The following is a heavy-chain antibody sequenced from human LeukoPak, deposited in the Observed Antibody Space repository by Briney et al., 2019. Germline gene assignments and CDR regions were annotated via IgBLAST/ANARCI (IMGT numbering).Heavy chain of an antibody. D-gene: IGHD1-1*01. CDR1: GYTFTSYD. Sequence: ASVKVSCKASGYTFTSYDINWVRQATGQGLAWMGWMNPNSGNTGYAQKFQGRVTMTRNTSISTAYMELSSLRSEDTAVYYCASSDGTTGTTGGYYYYYGMDVWGQGTTVTASS. J-gene: IGHJ6*02. V-gene: IGHV1-8*01. CDR3: ASSDGTTGTTGGYYYYYGMDV. CDR2: MNPNSGNT.